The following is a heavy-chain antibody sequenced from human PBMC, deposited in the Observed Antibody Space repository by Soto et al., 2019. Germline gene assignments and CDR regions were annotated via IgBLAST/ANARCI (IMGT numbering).Heavy chain of an antibody. Sequence: QVQLQESGPGLVKPSETLSLTCTVSGGSISSYYWSWIRQPPGKGLEWIGYIYYSGSTNYNPSLKSRVTISVDTSKNQFSLILSSVTAADTAVYYCARGDYDYIWGSYREIDYWGHGTLVTVSS. CDR2: IYYSGST. CDR3: ARGDYDYIWGSYREIDY. V-gene: IGHV4-59*08. CDR1: GGSISSYY. J-gene: IGHJ4*01. D-gene: IGHD3-16*02.